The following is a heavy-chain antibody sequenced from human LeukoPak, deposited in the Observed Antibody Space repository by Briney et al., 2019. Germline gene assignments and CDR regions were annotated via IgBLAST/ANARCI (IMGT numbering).Heavy chain of an antibody. CDR2: ISGSGGST. CDR3: AKCKGSGSPKDY. D-gene: IGHD1-26*01. CDR1: GFTFDDYV. Sequence: GGSLRLSCAASGFTFDDYVMHWVRQAPGKGLEWVSAISGSGGSTYYADSVKGRFTISRDNSKNTLYLQMNSLRAEDTAVYYCAKCKGSGSPKDYWGQGTLVTVSS. J-gene: IGHJ4*02. V-gene: IGHV3-23*01.